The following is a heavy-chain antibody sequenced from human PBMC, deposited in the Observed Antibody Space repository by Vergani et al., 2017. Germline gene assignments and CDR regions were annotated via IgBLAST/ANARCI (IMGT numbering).Heavy chain of an antibody. CDR3: TRHCAVVAANNWCYA. Sequence: QVQLQESGPGLVKPSETLSLTCTVSTDSVSITFYYWGWIRPTPGKRLDWIWSIYYSGNTYYNQSLESRVTMSVDTSKSQLSLKLSSVTAADTAVYYCTRHCAVVAANNWCYAWGQGTLVTVSS. CDR1: TDSVSITFYY. CDR2: IYYSGNT. J-gene: IGHJ5*02. D-gene: IGHD2-15*01. V-gene: IGHV4-39*01.